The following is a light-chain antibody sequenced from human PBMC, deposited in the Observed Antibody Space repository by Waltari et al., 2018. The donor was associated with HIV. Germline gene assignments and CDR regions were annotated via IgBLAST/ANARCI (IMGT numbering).Light chain of an antibody. CDR2: DVS. V-gene: IGLV2-14*03. CDR1: SSDVGGYNY. J-gene: IGLJ3*02. CDR3: SSFTSSSTWV. Sequence: QSALTQPASVSGSPGQSITISCTGTSSDVGGYNYVSWYQHHPGKAPKLMIYDVSNRHAGVSNRFSGSKAGNTASLTSSGLQAEDEADYYCSSFTSSSTWVFGGGTKLTVL.